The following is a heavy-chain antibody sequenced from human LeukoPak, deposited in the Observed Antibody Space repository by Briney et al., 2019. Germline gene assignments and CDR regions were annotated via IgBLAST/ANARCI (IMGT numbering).Heavy chain of an antibody. J-gene: IGHJ4*02. CDR1: GASISTGGLS. D-gene: IGHD4/OR15-4a*01. CDR3: VKGGPGCTSSTCYGALFDS. Sequence: SQTLSLTCAVSGASISTGGLSWSWIRQPPGQGLEWIGLIYPTGSTYYNPSLESRVTISADSSKNHFSLDQSSVTAADTALYYCVKGGPGCTSSTCYGALFDSWGQGVLVTVSS. CDR2: IYPTGST. V-gene: IGHV4-30-2*01.